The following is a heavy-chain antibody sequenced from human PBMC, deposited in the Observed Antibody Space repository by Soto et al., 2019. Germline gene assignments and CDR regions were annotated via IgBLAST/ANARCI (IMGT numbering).Heavy chain of an antibody. J-gene: IGHJ4*02. V-gene: IGHV4-4*07. CDR3: ARGSLKFDF. CDR1: GSSLSNYY. Sequence: QVQLQESGPGQVKPSETLSLTCTVSGSSLSNYYWSWIRQPAGTGLEWIGRIYPTGSTNYNPSLKSRVTMSVDTSKNQFSLKLSSVTAADTAVFYCARGSLKFDFWGQGTLVTVSS. CDR2: IYPTGST.